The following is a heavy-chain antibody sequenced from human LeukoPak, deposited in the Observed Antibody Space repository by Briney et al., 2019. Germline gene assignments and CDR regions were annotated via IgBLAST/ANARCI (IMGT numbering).Heavy chain of an antibody. CDR3: ARQLAAAGTAGFDY. J-gene: IGHJ4*02. Sequence: SETLSLTCTVSGGSISSYYWSWIRQPAGKGLEWIGRIYTTVSTNYNPSLKSRVTMSVDTSKNQFSLKLSSVTAADTAVYYCARQLAAAGTAGFDYWGQGTLVTVSS. V-gene: IGHV4-4*07. CDR2: IYTTVST. D-gene: IGHD6-13*01. CDR1: GGSISSYY.